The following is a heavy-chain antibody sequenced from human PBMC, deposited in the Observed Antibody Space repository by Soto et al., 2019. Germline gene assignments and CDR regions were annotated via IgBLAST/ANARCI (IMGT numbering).Heavy chain of an antibody. CDR2: IYYSGST. J-gene: IGHJ4*02. Sequence: TLSLTCTVSGGSISSGGYYWSWVRQHPGKGLEWIGYIYYSGSTYYNPSLKSRVTISVDTSKNQFSLKLSSVTAADTAVYYCARGTPGRYSGSSSAIDYWGQGTLVTVSS. D-gene: IGHD1-26*01. CDR3: ARGTPGRYSGSSSAIDY. CDR1: GGSISSGGYY. V-gene: IGHV4-31*03.